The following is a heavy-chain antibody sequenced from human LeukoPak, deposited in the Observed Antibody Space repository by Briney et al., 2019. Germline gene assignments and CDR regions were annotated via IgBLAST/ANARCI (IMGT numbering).Heavy chain of an antibody. CDR1: GYTFTGYY. J-gene: IGHJ4*02. D-gene: IGHD2-21*01. CDR3: ARDQGTVLLGYFDY. V-gene: IGHV1-2*02. CDR2: INPNSGGT. Sequence: ASVKVSCKASGYTFTGYYMHWVRQAPGQGLEWMGWINPNSGGTNYAQKFQGRVTMTRDTSISTAYMELSRLRSDDTAVYYCARDQGTVLLGYFDYWGQGTLVTVSS.